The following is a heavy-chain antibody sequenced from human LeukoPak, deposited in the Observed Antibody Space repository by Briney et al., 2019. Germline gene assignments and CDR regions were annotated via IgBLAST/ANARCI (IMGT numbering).Heavy chain of an antibody. V-gene: IGHV3-33*06. J-gene: IGHJ4*02. Sequence: GGSLRLSCAASGFTFSSYGMHWVRQAPGKGLEWVAVIWYDGSNKYYADSVKGRFTISRDNSKNTLYLQMNSLRAEDTAVYYCAKDRGPDSSGYYNFDYWGQGTLVTGSS. CDR2: IWYDGSNK. CDR1: GFTFSSYG. D-gene: IGHD3-22*01. CDR3: AKDRGPDSSGYYNFDY.